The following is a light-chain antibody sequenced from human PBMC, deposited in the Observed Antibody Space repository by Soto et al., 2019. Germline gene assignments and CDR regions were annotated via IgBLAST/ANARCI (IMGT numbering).Light chain of an antibody. V-gene: IGLV1-44*01. CDR3: AAWDDSLNVV. CDR2: SNN. J-gene: IGLJ2*01. Sequence: QAVVTQPPSASGTPGQRVTISCSGSSSNIGSNAVNWYQHLPGTAPKLLIYSNNQRPSGVPDRFSGSKSGTSASLAISGLQSEDEADYYCAAWDDSLNVVFGGGTKLTVL. CDR1: SSNIGSNA.